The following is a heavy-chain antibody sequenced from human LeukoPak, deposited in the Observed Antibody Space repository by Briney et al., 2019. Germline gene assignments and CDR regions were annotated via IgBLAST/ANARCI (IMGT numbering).Heavy chain of an antibody. CDR3: AKIYGSGIYNAFDI. D-gene: IGHD3-10*01. J-gene: IGHJ3*02. CDR2: ISSGSSTI. Sequence: PGGSLRLSCAASGFTVSSNYMNWVRQAPGKGLEWVSYISSGSSTIYYADSVKGRFTISRDNSKNTLYLQMNSLRAEDTAVYYCAKIYGSGIYNAFDIWGQGTMVTVSS. V-gene: IGHV3-48*01. CDR1: GFTVSSNY.